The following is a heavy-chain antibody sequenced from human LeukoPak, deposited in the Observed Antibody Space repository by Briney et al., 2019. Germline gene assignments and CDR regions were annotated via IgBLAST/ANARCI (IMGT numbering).Heavy chain of an antibody. J-gene: IGHJ4*02. CDR3: ARFDIVEEGGPDY. D-gene: IGHD2-15*01. Sequence: SETLSLTCNVSGGAISRGDYYWSWIRQPPGKGLEWIGYIYHSGSTYDNPSLKSRITISVDTSKTQFSLKVTSVTAADTATYYCARFDIVEEGGPDYWGQGTLVTVSS. CDR1: GGAISRGDYY. CDR2: IYHSGST. V-gene: IGHV4-30-4*01.